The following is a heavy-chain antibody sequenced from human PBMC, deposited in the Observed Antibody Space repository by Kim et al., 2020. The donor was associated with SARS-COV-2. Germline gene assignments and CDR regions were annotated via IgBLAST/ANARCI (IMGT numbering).Heavy chain of an antibody. CDR2: WYN. V-gene: IGHV6-1*01. J-gene: IGHJ3*02. CDR3: ARQYSHSLGI. D-gene: IGHD6-13*01. Sequence: WYNEYAASVKSRMTFSADASKNQFSLQLHSVTPEDTAVYYCARQYSHSLGIWGQGTMVTVSS.